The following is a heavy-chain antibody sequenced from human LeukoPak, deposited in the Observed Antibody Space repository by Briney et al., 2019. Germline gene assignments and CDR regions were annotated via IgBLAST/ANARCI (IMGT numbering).Heavy chain of an antibody. Sequence: VGSLRLSCAASGFIVSNNYMTWVRQAQGQGLEWVSVVYSGGNTYYADFVKGRFTISRDNSKNTLYLQMNSLTVEDTAVYYCARVEYSYGPPYYYFYYMDVWGKGTTVTVSS. CDR3: ARVEYSYGPPYYYFYYMDV. J-gene: IGHJ6*03. CDR2: VYSGGNT. V-gene: IGHV3-53*01. CDR1: GFIVSNNY. D-gene: IGHD5-18*01.